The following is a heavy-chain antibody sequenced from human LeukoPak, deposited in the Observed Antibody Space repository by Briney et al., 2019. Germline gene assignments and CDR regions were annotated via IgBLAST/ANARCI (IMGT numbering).Heavy chain of an antibody. CDR2: ISTSSSYI. J-gene: IGHJ4*02. D-gene: IGHD2-2*03. V-gene: IGHV3-21*01. CDR3: AKSGKILGY. CDR1: GFTFSSYT. Sequence: GGSLRLSCAASGFTFSSYTMNWVRQAPGKGLEWVSSISTSSSYIYYADSVKGRFIISRDNARKSLYLQMNNLRPEDTAVYYCAKSGKILGYWGQGTLVTVSS.